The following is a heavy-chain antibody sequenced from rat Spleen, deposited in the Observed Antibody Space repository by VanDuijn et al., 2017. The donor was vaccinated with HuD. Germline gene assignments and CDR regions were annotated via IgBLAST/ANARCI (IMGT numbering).Heavy chain of an antibody. CDR3: ARRHYGYTDYFDY. CDR1: GFTFNNHW. D-gene: IGHD1-9*01. CDR2: ICTGGHNP. J-gene: IGHJ2*01. Sequence: EVQLVESGGGLVQPGRSLKLSCAASGFTFNNHWMTWIRQAPGKGLEWVASICTGGHNPHYRDSVKGRFTISRDNAKSTLSLQMDSLRSEDTATYYCARRHYGYTDYFDYWGQGVMVTVSS. V-gene: IGHV5-25*01.